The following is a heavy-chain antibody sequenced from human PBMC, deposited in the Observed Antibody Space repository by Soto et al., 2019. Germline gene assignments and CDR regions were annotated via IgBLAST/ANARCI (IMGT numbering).Heavy chain of an antibody. CDR3: AKYYHGGFDY. Sequence: EVQLVESGGGLVQPGRSLRLSCAASGFTFDDYAMHWVRQAPGKGLEWVSGISWNSGSIGYADSVKGRFTISRDNAKNSLYLQMNSLRAEDTALYYCAKYYHGGFDYWGQGTLVTVSS. D-gene: IGHD2-15*01. V-gene: IGHV3-9*01. CDR1: GFTFDDYA. CDR2: ISWNSGSI. J-gene: IGHJ4*02.